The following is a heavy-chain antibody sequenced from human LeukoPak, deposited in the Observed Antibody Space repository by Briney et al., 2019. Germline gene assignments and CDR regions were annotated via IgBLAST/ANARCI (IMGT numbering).Heavy chain of an antibody. CDR1: GVSINLYY. J-gene: IGHJ4*02. Sequence: SETLSLTCSVSGVSINLYYWRWIRQPPGKGLEWIGYIYYTGNTYYNPSLKSRVTISVDTSKNQFSLKLSSVTAADTAVYYCARGAPVTNFDYWGQGTLVTVSS. D-gene: IGHD4-17*01. CDR2: IYYTGNT. V-gene: IGHV4-59*01. CDR3: ARGAPVTNFDY.